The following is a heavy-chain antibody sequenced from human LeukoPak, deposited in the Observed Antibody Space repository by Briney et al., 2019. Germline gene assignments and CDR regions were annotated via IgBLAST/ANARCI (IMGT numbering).Heavy chain of an antibody. CDR1: GGSISGYY. CDR3: ARQGDSSSYYFDY. D-gene: IGHD6-6*01. CDR2: VYYSGNT. Sequence: PSETLSLTCAVSGGSISGYYWSWIRQPPGKGLEWIGYVYYSGNTKYNPSLKSRVTMSVDTSKNQFSLRLSSVTARDTAVYYCARQGDSSSYYFDYWGQGTLVTVSS. V-gene: IGHV4-59*08. J-gene: IGHJ4*02.